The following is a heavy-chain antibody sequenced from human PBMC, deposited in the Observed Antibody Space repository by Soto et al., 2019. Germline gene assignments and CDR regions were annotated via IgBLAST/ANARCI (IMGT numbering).Heavy chain of an antibody. J-gene: IGHJ6*02. CDR1: GYTFTSYD. V-gene: IGHV1-8*01. CDR3: ARGVFSGHV. CDR2: MDPKSGNT. Sequence: QVQLVQSGAAVKNPGASVKVSCKASGYTFTSYDINWVRQATGQGLEWMGLMDPKSGNTGYVQKVQGRVTMTRNTTISTAYMELSSLRSEDTAGYYCARGVFSGHVWGQGTTVTVSS.